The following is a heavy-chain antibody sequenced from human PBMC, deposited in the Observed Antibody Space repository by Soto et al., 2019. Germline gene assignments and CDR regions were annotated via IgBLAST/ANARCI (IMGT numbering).Heavy chain of an antibody. J-gene: IGHJ4*02. CDR2: INHSGST. CDR3: ARTFGVRGYSYGRTRLYCCDC. Sequence: PSATLSLTCAVYGGSFSGYYWSWIRQPPGKGLERIGEINHSGSTNYNPSLKSRVTISVDTSKNQFSLKLSSVTAADPAVYYCARTFGVRGYSYGRTRLYCCDCWGQGPRVTVSS. V-gene: IGHV4-34*01. CDR1: GGSFSGYY. D-gene: IGHD5-18*01.